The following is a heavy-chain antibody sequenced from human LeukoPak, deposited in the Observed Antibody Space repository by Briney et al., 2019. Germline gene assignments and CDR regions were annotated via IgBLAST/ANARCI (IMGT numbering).Heavy chain of an antibody. V-gene: IGHV1-18*01. CDR1: GYTFTSYG. CDR3: ARDSHDFWSGYYPFDY. J-gene: IGHJ4*02. D-gene: IGHD3-3*01. Sequence: GASVKVSCKASGYTFTSYGISWVRQAPGQGLEWMGWISAYNGNTNYAQKLQGRVTMTTDTSTSTAYMELRSLRSDDKAVYYCARDSHDFWSGYYPFDYWGQGTLVTVSS. CDR2: ISAYNGNT.